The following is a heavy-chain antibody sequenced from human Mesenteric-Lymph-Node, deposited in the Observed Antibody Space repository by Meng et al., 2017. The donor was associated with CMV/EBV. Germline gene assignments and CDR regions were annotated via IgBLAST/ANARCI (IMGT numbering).Heavy chain of an antibody. V-gene: IGHV3-7*01. CDR1: GFNFSRYW. J-gene: IGHJ4*01. Sequence: GESLKTPCAASGFNFSRYWMTWVRQAPGKGLDWLANMNREGSEIYYVDSVKGRFTISRDNDKNILYLQMISLRAEDTAVYYCARLTLRNSSGYGPDYWGQGTLVTVSS. D-gene: IGHD3-22*01. CDR2: MNREGSEI. CDR3: ARLTLRNSSGYGPDY.